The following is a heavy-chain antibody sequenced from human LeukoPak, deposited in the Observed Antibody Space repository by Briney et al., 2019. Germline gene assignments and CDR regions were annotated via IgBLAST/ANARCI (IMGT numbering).Heavy chain of an antibody. J-gene: IGHJ4*02. CDR1: GYSFNSYW. V-gene: IGHV5-10-1*01. CDR2: IDPSDSYT. D-gene: IGHD2-15*01. Sequence: PGESLKISCKGSGYSFNSYWISWVRQMPGKGLEWMGRIDPSDSYTNYSPSFQGHVTISADKSISTAYLQWSSLKASDTAMYYCARLAGDIVVVVAATGIDYWGQGTLVTVSS. CDR3: ARLAGDIVVVVAATGIDY.